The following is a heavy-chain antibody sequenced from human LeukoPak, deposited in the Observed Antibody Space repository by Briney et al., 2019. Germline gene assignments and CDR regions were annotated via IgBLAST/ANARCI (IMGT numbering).Heavy chain of an antibody. CDR2: ISDYP. Sequence: GGSLRLSCVASGFSFNTFALTWVRQAPGKGLEWVSTISDYPHYADSVRGRFTISRDNSRKTVFLQMNSLTPEDAATYYCTKDSQGSYDGFWYGTYGVDVWGQGTTVIVSS. J-gene: IGHJ6*02. CDR1: GFSFNTFA. V-gene: IGHV3-23*05. CDR3: TKDSQGSYDGFWYGTYGVDV. D-gene: IGHD3-16*01.